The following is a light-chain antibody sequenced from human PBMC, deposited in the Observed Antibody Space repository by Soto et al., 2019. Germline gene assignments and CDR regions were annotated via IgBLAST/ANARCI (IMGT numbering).Light chain of an antibody. CDR2: SNN. V-gene: IGLV1-44*01. CDR1: SCNIGSNT. CDR3: AAWDDSLNVV. J-gene: IGLJ2*01. Sequence: QSVLTQPPSASGTPGQRVTISCSGSSCNIGSNTVNWYQQLPGTAPKLLIYSNNHRPSGVPYRFSDYKSGTSASLAISGLQSEDEADYYCAAWDDSLNVVFGGGTKLTVL.